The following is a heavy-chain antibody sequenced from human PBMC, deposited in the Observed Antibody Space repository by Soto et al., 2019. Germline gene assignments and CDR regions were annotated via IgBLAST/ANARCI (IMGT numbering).Heavy chain of an antibody. CDR3: AKSAGSDCYGGACDI. Sequence: QVQLVESGGGMVQPGRSLRLSCAASGFTFSPSGMHWVRQAPGKGLEWVAVISFDATYKYYADSVKGRLTISRDKSKNTLYLQMNSLRAEETAVYYCAKSAGSDCYGGACDIWGHGTLVTVSS. D-gene: IGHD2-21*02. CDR1: GFTFSPSG. J-gene: IGHJ3*02. V-gene: IGHV3-30*18. CDR2: ISFDATYK.